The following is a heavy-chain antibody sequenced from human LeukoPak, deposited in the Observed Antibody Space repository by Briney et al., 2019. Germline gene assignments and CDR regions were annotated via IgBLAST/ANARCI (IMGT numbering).Heavy chain of an antibody. CDR3: TRRNPNRGSYSAFDI. V-gene: IGHV5-10-1*01. CDR2: IDPSDSYT. J-gene: IGHJ3*02. D-gene: IGHD1-26*01. Sequence: PGESLKISCKGSGYSFTTYWIGWVRQMPGKGLEWMGRIDPSDSYTNYSPSFQGHVTISVDESISTACLQWSSLKASDTAMYYCTRRNPNRGSYSAFDIWGPRTMVTVSS. CDR1: GYSFTTYW.